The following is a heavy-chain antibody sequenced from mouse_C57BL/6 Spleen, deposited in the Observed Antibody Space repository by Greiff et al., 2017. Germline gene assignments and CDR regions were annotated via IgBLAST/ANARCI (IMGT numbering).Heavy chain of an antibody. CDR2: ISSGGDYI. D-gene: IGHD1-1*01. CDR3: TRDYYGSSYGTGSWFAY. Sequence: EVKLMESGEGLVKPGGSLKLSCAASGFTFSSYAMSWVRQTPEKRLAWVAYISSGGDYIYSADTVKGRFTISRDNARNTLYLQRSSLKSEDTAMYYCTRDYYGSSYGTGSWFAYWGQGTLVTVSA. CDR1: GFTFSSYA. J-gene: IGHJ3*01. V-gene: IGHV5-9-1*02.